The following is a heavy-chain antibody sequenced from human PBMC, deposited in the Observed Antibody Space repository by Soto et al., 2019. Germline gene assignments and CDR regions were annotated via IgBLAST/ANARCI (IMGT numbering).Heavy chain of an antibody. J-gene: IGHJ6*02. Sequence: PSETLSLTCAVSGGSISSYYWSWIRQPPGKGLEWIGYIYYSGSTNYNPSLKSRVTISVDTSKNQFSLKLSSVTAADTAVYYCARGVGYATPDYYYYGMYVWGQGTTVTVSS. CDR3: ARGVGYATPDYYYYGMYV. V-gene: IGHV4-59*08. CDR1: GGSISSYY. CDR2: IYYSGST. D-gene: IGHD2-2*01.